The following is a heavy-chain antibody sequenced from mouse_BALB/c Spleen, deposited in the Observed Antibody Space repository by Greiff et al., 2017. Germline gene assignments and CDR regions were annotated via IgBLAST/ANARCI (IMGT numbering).Heavy chain of an antibody. J-gene: IGHJ3*01. CDR2: INPYNDGT. V-gene: IGHV1-14*01. Sequence: VQLKESGPELVKPGASVKMSCKASGYTFTSYVMHWVKQKPGQGLEWIGYINPYNDGTKYNEKFKGKATLTSDKSSSTAYMELSSLTSEDSAVYYCARGGKGAWFAYWGQGTLVTVSA. CDR1: GYTFTSYV. CDR3: ARGGKGAWFAY.